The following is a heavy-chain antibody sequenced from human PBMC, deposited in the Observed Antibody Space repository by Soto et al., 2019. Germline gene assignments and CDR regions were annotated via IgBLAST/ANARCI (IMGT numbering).Heavy chain of an antibody. Sequence: QAQLVQSGAEVKEPGASVKVSCKASGYSFTTSGITWVQQAPGQGLEWMGGISTYNGNPNYAQKLQDRVTLTTDTSTSTAYMELRSLRSDDTAVYYCARRHYGDYDDWGQGTLGTVSS. CDR2: ISTYNGNP. CDR3: ARRHYGDYDD. J-gene: IGHJ4*02. CDR1: GYSFTTSG. V-gene: IGHV1-18*01. D-gene: IGHD4-17*01.